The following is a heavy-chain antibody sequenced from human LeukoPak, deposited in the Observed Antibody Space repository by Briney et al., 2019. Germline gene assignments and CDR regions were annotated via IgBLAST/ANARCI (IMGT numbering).Heavy chain of an antibody. J-gene: IGHJ4*02. Sequence: GGSLRLSCAASGFTFSSYAMSWVRQAPGKGLEWVSAISGSGGSTYYADSVKGRFTISRDNSKNTLYLQMNSLRAEDTAVYYCAKALEGGGNPAPDYWGQGTLVTVSS. CDR2: ISGSGGST. CDR3: AKALEGGGNPAPDY. D-gene: IGHD4-23*01. CDR1: GFTFSSYA. V-gene: IGHV3-23*01.